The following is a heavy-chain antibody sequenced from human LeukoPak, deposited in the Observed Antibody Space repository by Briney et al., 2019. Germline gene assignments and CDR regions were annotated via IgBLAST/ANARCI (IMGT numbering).Heavy chain of an antibody. CDR2: ISGSGGST. Sequence: PGGSLRLSCGASGFTFSSYAMSGVRQAPAKGGEGVSAISGSGGSTYYAAYVNGRFTISRDTSKNTPYMQMHSLSAEDTAVYSCAKGDILTMYYYYGMDVWGQGTTVTVSS. J-gene: IGHJ6*02. V-gene: IGHV3-23*01. CDR3: AKGDILTMYYYYGMDV. CDR1: GFTFSSYA. D-gene: IGHD3-9*01.